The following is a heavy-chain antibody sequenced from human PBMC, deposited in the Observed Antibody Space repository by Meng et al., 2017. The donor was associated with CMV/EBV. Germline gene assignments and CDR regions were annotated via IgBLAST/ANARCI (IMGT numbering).Heavy chain of an antibody. J-gene: IGHJ4*02. CDR2: INPNSGGT. V-gene: IGHV1-2*02. CDR1: GYTFTGYY. D-gene: IGHD6-19*01. CDR3: ARARKSPVAGTSRGNYFDY. Sequence: ASVKVSCKASGYTFTGYYMHWVRQAPGQGLERMGWINPNSGGTNYAQKFQGRVTMTRDTSISTAYMELSRLRSDDTAVYYCARARKSPVAGTSRGNYFDYWGQGTLVTVSS.